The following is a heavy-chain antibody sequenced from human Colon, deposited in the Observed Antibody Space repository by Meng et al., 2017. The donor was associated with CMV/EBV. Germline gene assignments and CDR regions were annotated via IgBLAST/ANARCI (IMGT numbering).Heavy chain of an antibody. CDR3: ARMGLDYYYYGMDV. CDR2: VSGSGGST. V-gene: IGHV3-23*01. D-gene: IGHD5-24*01. J-gene: IGHJ6*02. CDR1: GFTFSTYA. Sequence: GESLKISCAASGFTFSTYAMSWVRQAPGKGLEWVSAVSGSGGSTYYADSVKGRFTISRDNSKNTLYLQMNSLRAEDTAVYYCARMGLDYYYYGMDVWGQGTTVTVSS.